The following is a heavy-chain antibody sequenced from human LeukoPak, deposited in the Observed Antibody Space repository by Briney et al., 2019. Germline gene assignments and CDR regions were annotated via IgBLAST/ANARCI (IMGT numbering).Heavy chain of an antibody. Sequence: SGTLSLTCTVSGGSISSYYWSWIRQPPGKGLEWIGYIYYSGSTNYNPSLKSRVTISVDTSKNQFSLKLSSVTAADTAVYYCARAGPDYGDYVWGNWFDPWGQGTLVTVSS. CDR1: GGSISSYY. V-gene: IGHV4-59*01. J-gene: IGHJ5*02. D-gene: IGHD4-17*01. CDR3: ARAGPDYGDYVWGNWFDP. CDR2: IYYSGST.